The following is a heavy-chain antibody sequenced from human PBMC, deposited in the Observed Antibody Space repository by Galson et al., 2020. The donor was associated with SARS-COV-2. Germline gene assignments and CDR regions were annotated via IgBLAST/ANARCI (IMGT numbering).Heavy chain of an antibody. CDR3: AGHVWGLGVKFGGVIAYFDY. Sequence: ASETLSLTCTVSGGSISSYYWSWIRQPPGKGLEWIGYIYYSGSTNYNPSLKSRVTISVDTSKNQFSLKLSSVTAAGTAVYYCAGHVWGLGVKFGGVIAYFDYWGQGTLVTVSS. CDR1: GGSISSYY. D-gene: IGHD3-16*02. V-gene: IGHV4-59*08. J-gene: IGHJ4*02. CDR2: IYYSGST.